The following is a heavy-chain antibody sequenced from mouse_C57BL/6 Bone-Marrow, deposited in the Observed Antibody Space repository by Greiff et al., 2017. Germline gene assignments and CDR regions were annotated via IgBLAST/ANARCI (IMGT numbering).Heavy chain of an antibody. V-gene: IGHV1-81*01. CDR3: ARRNFFAY. Sequence: VQLQQSGAELMKPGASVKLSCKATGYTFTSYGISWVKQRTGQGLEWIGEIYPRSGNTYYNEKFKGKATLTADKSSSTAYMELRSLTSEDSAVYFCARRNFFAYWGQGTLVTVSA. CDR1: GYTFTSYG. CDR2: IYPRSGNT. J-gene: IGHJ3*01.